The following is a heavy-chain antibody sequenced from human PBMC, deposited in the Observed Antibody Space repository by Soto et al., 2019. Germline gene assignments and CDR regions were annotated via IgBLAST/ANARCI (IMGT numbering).Heavy chain of an antibody. J-gene: IGHJ2*01. CDR3: AKARGELPYWYFDL. D-gene: IGHD1-26*01. Sequence: EVQLLESGGGLVQPGGSLRLSCAASGFTFSSYAMTWVRQAPGKGPEWVSGISGSGGRTYYADSVKGRFTISRDTSKNTLYLQMNSLGAEDTAVYYGAKARGELPYWYFDLWGRGTLVTVSS. CDR2: ISGSGGRT. CDR1: GFTFSSYA. V-gene: IGHV3-23*01.